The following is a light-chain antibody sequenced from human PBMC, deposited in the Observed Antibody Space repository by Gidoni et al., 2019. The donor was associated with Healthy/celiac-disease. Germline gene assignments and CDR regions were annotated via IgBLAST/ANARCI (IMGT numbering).Light chain of an antibody. J-gene: IGLJ2*01. Sequence: QSALTQPASASGSPGQSITISCTGTSSDVGSYNLVSWYQQHPGKAPKLMIYEGSKRPSGVSNRFSGSKSGNTASLTISGLQAEDEADYYCCSYAGSSTFEGVVFGGGTKLTVL. CDR2: EGS. CDR1: SSDVGSYNL. CDR3: CSYAGSSTFEGVV. V-gene: IGLV2-23*03.